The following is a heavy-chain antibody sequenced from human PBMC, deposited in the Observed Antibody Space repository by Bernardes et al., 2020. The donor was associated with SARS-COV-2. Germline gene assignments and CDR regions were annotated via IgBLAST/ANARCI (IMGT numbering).Heavy chain of an antibody. V-gene: IGHV3-11*05. CDR3: ARGQQLVRTWFDP. CDR2: ISSSSSYT. D-gene: IGHD6-6*01. J-gene: IGHJ5*02. Sequence: GGSLRLSCAASGFTFSDYYMSWTRQAPGKGLEWVSYISSSSSYTNYADSVKGRFTISRDNAKNSLYLQMNSLRAEDTAVYYCARGQQLVRTWFDPWGQGTLVTVSS. CDR1: GFTFSDYY.